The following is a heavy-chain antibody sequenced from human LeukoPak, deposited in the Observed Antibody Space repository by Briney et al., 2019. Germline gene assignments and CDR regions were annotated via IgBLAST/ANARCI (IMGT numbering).Heavy chain of an antibody. CDR3: ARGEGYSFGDFYL. V-gene: IGHV1-69*05. CDR2: IIPVFGRS. CDR1: GGTFSGYG. Sequence: SVKVSCKASGGTFSGYGLSWVRQAPGQGLEWMGRIIPVFGRSDYAQDFQGRVTITTDESSTTAYMELNSLRSEDTAVYYCARGEGYSFGDFYLWGRGTLVTVSS. J-gene: IGHJ1*01. D-gene: IGHD5-18*01.